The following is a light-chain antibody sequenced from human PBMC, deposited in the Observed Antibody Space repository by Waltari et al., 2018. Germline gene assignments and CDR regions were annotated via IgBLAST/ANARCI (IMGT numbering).Light chain of an antibody. CDR2: RVS. J-gene: IGKJ2*01. CDR1: QSLVHSDGNIH. V-gene: IGKV2-30*02. Sequence: DVAMTQSPLSLPVPLGQEASIPRNSRQSLVHSDGNIHLNWFQQRPGQYPRRPFYRVSNRDSGVPDRFSGSVSGTDFTMRINRVEAEDVGVYYCMQGTHWPYTFGQGTKLDIK. CDR3: MQGTHWPYT.